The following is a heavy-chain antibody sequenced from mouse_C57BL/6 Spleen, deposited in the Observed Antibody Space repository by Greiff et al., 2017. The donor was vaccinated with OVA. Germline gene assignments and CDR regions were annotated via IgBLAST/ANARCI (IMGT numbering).Heavy chain of an antibody. CDR3: ARKGYDYDPFAY. V-gene: IGHV1-64*01. D-gene: IGHD2-4*01. J-gene: IGHJ3*01. CDR2: IHPNSGST. CDR1: GYTFTSYW. Sequence: QVQLQQPGAELVKPGASVKLSCKASGYTFTSYWMHWVKQRPGQGLEWIGMIHPNSGSTNYNEKFKSKATLTVDKSSSTAYMQLSSLTSEDSAVXYCARKGYDYDPFAYWGQGTLVTVSA.